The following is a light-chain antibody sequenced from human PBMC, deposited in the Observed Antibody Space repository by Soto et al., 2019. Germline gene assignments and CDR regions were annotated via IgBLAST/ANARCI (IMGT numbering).Light chain of an antibody. J-gene: IGKJ1*01. Sequence: DIQMTQSPSTLSASVGDRVTITCRAGQSISSWLAWYQQKPGKAPKLLIYDASSLESGVPSRFSGSGSGTEFTLTISSLQPDDFATYYCQQYNSWTFGQGTKVDIK. CDR1: QSISSW. CDR3: QQYNSWT. CDR2: DAS. V-gene: IGKV1-5*01.